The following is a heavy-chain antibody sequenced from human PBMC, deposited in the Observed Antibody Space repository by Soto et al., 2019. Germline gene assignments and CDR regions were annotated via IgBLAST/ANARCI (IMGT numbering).Heavy chain of an antibody. J-gene: IGHJ4*02. CDR2: ISRGGGST. CDR3: AHEPYFDY. CDR1: GFTFGDSY. Sequence: VGSLKLSCAGSGFTFGDSYMSWIRQAPGKGLEWVSDISRGGGSTYYSDSVKGRFTISRDNSKNTLYLQMNSLRAEDTAVYYCAHEPYFDYWGQGTLVTVSS. V-gene: IGHV3-23*01.